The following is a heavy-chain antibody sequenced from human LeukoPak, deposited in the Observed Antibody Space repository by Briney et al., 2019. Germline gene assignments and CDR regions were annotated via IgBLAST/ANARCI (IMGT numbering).Heavy chain of an antibody. D-gene: IGHD2-2*01. CDR3: ARDRYPAAREFDY. V-gene: IGHV3-74*01. Sequence: GGSLRLSCAASGFTFSNYWMHWVRQAPGKGLVWVSRLDTDGSDTSYADSVKGRFTISRDNAKNTLYLQMNNLRAEDTAMYYCARDRYPAAREFDYWGQGTLVTASS. CDR1: GFTFSNYW. CDR2: LDTDGSDT. J-gene: IGHJ4*02.